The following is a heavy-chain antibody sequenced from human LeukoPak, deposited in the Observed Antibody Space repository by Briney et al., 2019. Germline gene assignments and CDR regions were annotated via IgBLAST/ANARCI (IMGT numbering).Heavy chain of an antibody. V-gene: IGHV3-15*01. D-gene: IGHD1-26*01. CDR1: GFSFSYAW. Sequence: PGGSLRLSCAASGFSFSYAWMSWVRQAPGKGLEWVGRIKSKTDAGPTDYAAPVKGRFTIPRDDSKNTLYLQMNTLKTEDTAVYYCTREIDSGSYYVDYWGQGTLVTVSS. J-gene: IGHJ4*02. CDR3: TREIDSGSYYVDY. CDR2: IKSKTDAGPT.